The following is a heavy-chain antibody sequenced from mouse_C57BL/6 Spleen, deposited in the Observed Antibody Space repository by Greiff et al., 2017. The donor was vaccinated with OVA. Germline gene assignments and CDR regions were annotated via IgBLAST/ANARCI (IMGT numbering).Heavy chain of an antibody. D-gene: IGHD2-4*01. Sequence: QVQLKESGPGLVAPSQSLSITCTVSGFSLTSYGVHWVRQPPGKGLEWLVVIWSDGSTTYNSALKSRLSISKDNSKSQVFLKMNSLQTDDTAMYYCATGLDYDYDGDYAMDYWGQGTSVTVSS. CDR1: GFSLTSYG. J-gene: IGHJ4*01. CDR3: ATGLDYDYDGDYAMDY. V-gene: IGHV2-6*03. CDR2: IWSDGST.